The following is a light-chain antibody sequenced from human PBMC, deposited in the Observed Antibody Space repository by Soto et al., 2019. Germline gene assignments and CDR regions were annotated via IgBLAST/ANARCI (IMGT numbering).Light chain of an antibody. Sequence: EIVLTQSPATLSVSPGERATLSCRASQSIDTDLGWYQQKRGQAPRLLIYDASHRAIGIPGRFSGSGSGTDLTLTISSLEPEDSAVYYCQQRNMWPRTFGQGTKVEI. J-gene: IGKJ1*01. CDR2: DAS. CDR3: QQRNMWPRT. V-gene: IGKV3-11*01. CDR1: QSIDTD.